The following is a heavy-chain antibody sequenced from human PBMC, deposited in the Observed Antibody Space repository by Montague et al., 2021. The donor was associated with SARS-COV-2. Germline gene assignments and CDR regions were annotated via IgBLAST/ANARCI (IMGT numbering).Heavy chain of an antibody. V-gene: IGHV3-48*03. Sequence: SLRPSCAASGFTFSNYEMDWVRQGPGKGLEWVAFISGSDNKKYYADSVEGRFTISRDNAKNTLYLQMNSLRAEDTAVYYCVRDSYDVVASYHPRAFDIWGQGTRVTVSS. CDR2: ISGSDNKK. J-gene: IGHJ3*02. D-gene: IGHD3-10*02. CDR1: GFTFSNYE. CDR3: VRDSYDVVASYHPRAFDI.